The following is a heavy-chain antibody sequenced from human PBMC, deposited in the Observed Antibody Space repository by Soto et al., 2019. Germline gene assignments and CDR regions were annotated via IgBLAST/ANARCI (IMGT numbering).Heavy chain of an antibody. CDR3: AREAMLRGVLGNYYYMDV. D-gene: IGHD3-10*01. J-gene: IGHJ6*03. V-gene: IGHV3-7*01. Sequence: GGFLRLSCAASRFIFSSFWMTWARQAPGKGLEWVANIKQDASEQYYVDSVKGRFTISRDNAKNSLYLQMNSLRAEDTAVYYCAREAMLRGVLGNYYYMDVWGKGTTVTVSS. CDR1: RFIFSSFW. CDR2: IKQDASEQ.